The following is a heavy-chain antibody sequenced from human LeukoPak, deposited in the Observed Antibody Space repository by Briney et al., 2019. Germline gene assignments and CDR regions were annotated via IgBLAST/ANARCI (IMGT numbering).Heavy chain of an antibody. CDR3: ARRWNYGRNYYIDV. CDR1: GGSFSNYY. V-gene: IGHV4-34*01. J-gene: IGHJ6*03. D-gene: IGHD1-7*01. Sequence: SETLSLTCAVYGGSFSNYYWNWIRQPPGKGLEWLGEINDNGRANYNPSLMSRVTVSVDTSKNQFSLRLTSVTATGTAVYYCARRWNYGRNYYIDVWGKGATVSVSS. CDR2: INDNGRA.